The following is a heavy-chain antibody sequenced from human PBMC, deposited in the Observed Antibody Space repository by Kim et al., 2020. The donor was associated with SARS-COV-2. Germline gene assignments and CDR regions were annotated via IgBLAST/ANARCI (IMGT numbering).Heavy chain of an antibody. CDR1: GYTFTSYG. V-gene: IGHV1-18*01. CDR2: ISAYNGNT. J-gene: IGHJ6*02. D-gene: IGHD1-26*01. CDR3: ARVRMGATTYYYYYYGMDV. Sequence: ASVKVSCKASGYTFTSYGISWVRQAPGQGLEWMGWISAYNGNTNYAQKLQGRVTMTTDTSTSTAYMELRSLRSDDTAVYYCARVRMGATTYYYYYYGMDVWGQGTTVTVSS.